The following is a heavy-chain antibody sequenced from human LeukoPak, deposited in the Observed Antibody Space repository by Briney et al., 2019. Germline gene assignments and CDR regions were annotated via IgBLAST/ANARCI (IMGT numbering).Heavy chain of an antibody. V-gene: IGHV4-59*01. J-gene: IGHJ3*02. CDR2: IYYSGST. Sequence: SETLSLTCTVSGGSISSYYWSWIRQPPGKGLEWIGYIYYSGSTNYNPSLKSRVTISVDTSKNQFSLKLSSVTAADTAVYYCARDTSYYDFWSAYYTPDAFDIWGQGTMVTVSS. CDR1: GGSISSYY. CDR3: ARDTSYYDFWSAYYTPDAFDI. D-gene: IGHD3-3*01.